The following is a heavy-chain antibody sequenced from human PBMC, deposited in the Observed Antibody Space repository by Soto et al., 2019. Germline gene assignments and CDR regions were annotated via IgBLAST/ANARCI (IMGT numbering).Heavy chain of an antibody. CDR3: ARSSGGNFGIIIEGTNWFAP. Sequence: QLVQSGGEVKQPGASVKVSCKAPRDTFTSYYINWVRQAPGQGLEWMGVINPHGGSTAYAQKFKGRVTLARDSSARTVYMEVSSLTSEGTAMYYCARSSGGNFGIIIEGTNWFAPWGQGTLVTVSS. CDR1: RDTFTSYY. D-gene: IGHD1-26*01. CDR2: INPHGGST. V-gene: IGHV1-46*01. J-gene: IGHJ5*02.